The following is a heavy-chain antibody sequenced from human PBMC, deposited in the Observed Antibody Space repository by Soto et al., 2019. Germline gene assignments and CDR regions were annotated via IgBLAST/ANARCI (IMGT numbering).Heavy chain of an antibody. CDR2: INHSGST. V-gene: IGHV4-34*01. Sequence: SETLSLTCAVYGGAFGGYYWSWIRQPPGKGLEWIGEINHSGSTNYNPSLKSRVTISVDTSKNQFSLKLSSVTAADTAVYYCARGRVTGDYWGQGTLVSVAS. J-gene: IGHJ4*02. D-gene: IGHD2-21*02. CDR1: GGAFGGYY. CDR3: ARGRVTGDY.